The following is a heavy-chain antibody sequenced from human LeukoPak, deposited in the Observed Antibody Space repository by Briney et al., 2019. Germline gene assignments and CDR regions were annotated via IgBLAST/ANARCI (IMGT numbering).Heavy chain of an antibody. Sequence: SETLSLTCTVSGGSVRSDSYYWSWIRQPPGKGLEWIGYVYYSGSTNYNPSLKSRVTISVDTSRNQFSLKLRSVTAADTAVYYCVREAATDYYDSSGYYRQTEVFDAWGQGTMVTVSS. J-gene: IGHJ3*01. V-gene: IGHV4-61*01. D-gene: IGHD3-22*01. CDR1: GGSVRSDSYY. CDR3: VREAATDYYDSSGYYRQTEVFDA. CDR2: VYYSGST.